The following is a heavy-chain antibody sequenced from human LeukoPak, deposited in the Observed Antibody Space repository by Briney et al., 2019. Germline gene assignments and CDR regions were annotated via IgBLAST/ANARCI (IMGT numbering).Heavy chain of an antibody. CDR2: INHSGST. V-gene: IGHV4-34*01. CDR1: GGSFSGYY. D-gene: IGHD1-26*01. J-gene: IGHJ3*02. CDR3: ARSRGWDDAFDI. Sequence: SETLSLTCAVYGGSFSGYYWSWIRQPPGKGLEWIGEINHSGSTNYNPSLKSRVTISVDTSKNQFSLKLSSVTAADTAVYYCARSRGWDDAFDIWGQGTMVTVSS.